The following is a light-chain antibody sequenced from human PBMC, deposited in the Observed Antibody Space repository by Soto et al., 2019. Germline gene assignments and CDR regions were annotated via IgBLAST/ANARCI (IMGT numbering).Light chain of an antibody. CDR2: LGS. CDR1: QSLLHSNGYNY. CDR3: MQALQTPYT. V-gene: IGKV2-28*01. J-gene: IGKJ2*01. Sequence: DIVMTQSPLSLPVTPGEPASISCRSSQSLLHSNGYNYLDWYLQKPGQSPQLLIYLGSNRASGVPERSSGSGSGTDFTLTISRVEAEDVGVYYCMQALQTPYTFGQGTKLEIK.